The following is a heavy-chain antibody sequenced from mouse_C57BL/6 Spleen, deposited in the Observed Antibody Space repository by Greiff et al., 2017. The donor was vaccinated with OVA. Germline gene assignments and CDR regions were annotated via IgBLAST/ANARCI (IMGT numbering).Heavy chain of an antibody. CDR1: GYTFTDYY. V-gene: IGHV1-26*01. J-gene: IGHJ2*01. CDR3: ERLLGRRGYFDY. D-gene: IGHD4-1*01. CDR2: INPNNGGT. Sequence: VQLQQSGPELVKPGASVKISCKASGYTFTDYYMNWVKQSHGKSLEWIGDINPNNGGTSYNQKFKGKATLTVDKSSSTAYMELRSLTSEDYAVYYCERLLGRRGYFDYWGQGTTLTVSS.